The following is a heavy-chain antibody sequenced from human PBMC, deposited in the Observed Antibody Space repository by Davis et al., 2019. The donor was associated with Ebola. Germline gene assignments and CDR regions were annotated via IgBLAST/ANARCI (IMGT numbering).Heavy chain of an antibody. CDR1: GGSFSGYY. J-gene: IGHJ4*02. CDR2: INHSGST. V-gene: IGHV4-34*01. D-gene: IGHD3-22*01. Sequence: MPSETLSLTCAVYGGSFSGYYWSWIRQPPGKGLEWIGEINHSGSTNYNPSLKSRVTISVDTSKNQFSLKLSSVTAADTAVYYCASETYYYDSSGYHPYFDYWGQGTLVTVSS. CDR3: ASETYYYDSSGYHPYFDY.